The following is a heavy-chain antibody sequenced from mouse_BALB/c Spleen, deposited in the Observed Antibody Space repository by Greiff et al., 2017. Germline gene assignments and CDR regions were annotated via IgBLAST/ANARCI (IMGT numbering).Heavy chain of an antibody. CDR3: ASPDGYYAMDY. J-gene: IGHJ4*01. V-gene: IGHV3-2*02. CDR1: GYSITSDYA. CDR2: ISYSGST. Sequence: ESGPGLVKPSQSLSLTCTVTGYSITSDYAWNWIRQFPGNKLEWMGYISYSGSTSYNPSLKSRISITRDTSKNQFFLQLNSVTTEDTATYYCASPDGYYAMDYWGQGTSVTVSS. D-gene: IGHD2-3*01.